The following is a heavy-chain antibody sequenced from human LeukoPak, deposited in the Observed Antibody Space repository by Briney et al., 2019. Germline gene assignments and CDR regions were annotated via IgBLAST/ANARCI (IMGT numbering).Heavy chain of an antibody. CDR1: GFTFSSYN. V-gene: IGHV3-21*01. Sequence: PGGSLRLSCAASGFTFSSYNMNWVRQAPGKGLEWVSSISSSSSYIYYADSVKGRFTISRDNAKNSLYLQMNSLRAEDTAVYYCARVPLRGSWHLTYWGQGTLVTVSS. J-gene: IGHJ4*02. D-gene: IGHD6-13*01. CDR2: ISSSSSYI. CDR3: ARVPLRGSWHLTY.